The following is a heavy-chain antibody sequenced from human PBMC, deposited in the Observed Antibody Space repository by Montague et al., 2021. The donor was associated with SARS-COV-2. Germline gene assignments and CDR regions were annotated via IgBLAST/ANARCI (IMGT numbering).Heavy chain of an antibody. V-gene: IGHV2-70*01. D-gene: IGHD3-10*01. J-gene: IGHJ3*01. CDR2: IDWEXDR. Sequence: PALVKPTQTLTLTCTFSGFSLSTSGFSVNWIRQPPGKALEWLALIDWEXDRYFHTSLRTRLTISKDTSKNQVVLTVTDMDPVDTATYYCARLNWLGDNAFDVWGQGTVVTVSS. CDR1: GFSLSTSGFS. CDR3: ARLNWLGDNAFDV.